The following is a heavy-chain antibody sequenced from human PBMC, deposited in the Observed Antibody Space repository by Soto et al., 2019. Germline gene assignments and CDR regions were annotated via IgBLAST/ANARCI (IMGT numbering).Heavy chain of an antibody. Sequence: ASVKVSCKVSGYTLTELSMHWVRQAPGKGLEWMGGFDPEDGETIYAQKFQGRVTMTRDTSTSTVYMELSSLRSEDTAVYYCAREGGTIAAAGTLIYYYGMDVWGKGTTVTVSS. CDR1: GYTLTELS. CDR2: FDPEDGET. CDR3: AREGGTIAAAGTLIYYYGMDV. J-gene: IGHJ6*04. V-gene: IGHV1-24*01. D-gene: IGHD6-13*01.